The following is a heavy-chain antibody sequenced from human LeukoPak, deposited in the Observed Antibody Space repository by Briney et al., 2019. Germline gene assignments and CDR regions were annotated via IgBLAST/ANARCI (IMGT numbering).Heavy chain of an antibody. CDR1: GFTFSSYG. J-gene: IGHJ6*02. CDR3: ARDSPNYYGMDV. V-gene: IGHV3-30*03. Sequence: GGSLRLSCAASGFTFSSYGMHWVRQAPGKGLEWVAVISYDGSNKYYADSVKGRFTISRDNAKNSLYLQMNSLRAEDTAVYYCARDSPNYYGMDVWGQGTTVTVSS. CDR2: ISYDGSNK.